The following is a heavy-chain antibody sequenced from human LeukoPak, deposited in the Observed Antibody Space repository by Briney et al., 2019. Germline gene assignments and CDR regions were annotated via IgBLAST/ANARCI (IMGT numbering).Heavy chain of an antibody. CDR1: GFTFSSYA. J-gene: IGHJ4*02. Sequence: GRSLRLSCAASGFTFSSYAMHWVSQAPGKGLEWVAVIWYDGSNKYYADSVKGRFTISRDNSKNTLYLQMNSLRAEDTAVYYCARAQVGSGWYNGDYWGQGTLVTVSS. CDR3: ARAQVGSGWYNGDY. V-gene: IGHV3-33*01. CDR2: IWYDGSNK. D-gene: IGHD6-19*01.